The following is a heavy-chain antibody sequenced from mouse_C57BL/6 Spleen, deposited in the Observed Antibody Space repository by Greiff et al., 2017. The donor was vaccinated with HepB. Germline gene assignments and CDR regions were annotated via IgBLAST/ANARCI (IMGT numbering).Heavy chain of an antibody. J-gene: IGHJ3*01. D-gene: IGHD1-1*01. CDR1: GYSITSGYY. V-gene: IGHV3-6*01. CDR2: ISYDGSN. Sequence: DVKLQESGPGLVKPSQSLSLTCSVTGYSITSGYYWNWIRQFPGNKLEWMGYISYDGSNNYNPSLKNRISITRDTSKNQFFLKLNSVTTEDTATYYCARGTTVGFAYWGQGTLVTVSA. CDR3: ARGTTVGFAY.